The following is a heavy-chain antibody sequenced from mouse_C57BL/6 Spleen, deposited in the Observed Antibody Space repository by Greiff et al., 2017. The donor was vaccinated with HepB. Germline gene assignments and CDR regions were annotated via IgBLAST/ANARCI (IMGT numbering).Heavy chain of an antibody. Sequence: VKLMESGPELVKPGASVKISCKASGYTFTDYYINWVKQRPGQGLEWIGWIFPGSGSTYYNEKFKGKATLTVDKSSSTAYMLLSSLTSEDSAVYFCARSVYYDYSSYWYFEVWGTGTTVTVSS. CDR3: ARSVYYDYSSYWYFEV. V-gene: IGHV1-75*01. D-gene: IGHD2-4*01. CDR1: GYTFTDYY. CDR2: IFPGSGST. J-gene: IGHJ1*03.